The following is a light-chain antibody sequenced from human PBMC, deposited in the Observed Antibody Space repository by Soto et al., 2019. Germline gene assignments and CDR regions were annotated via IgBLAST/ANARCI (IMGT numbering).Light chain of an antibody. CDR3: SSYTSSSVL. CDR1: SSDVGGYNY. Sequence: QSVLTQPASVSGSPGQSITISCTGTSSDVGGYNYVSWYQQHPGKAPKLMIYEVSNRPSGVSNRFSGSKSGNTASLTISGLQAEDEGDYYCSSYTSSSVLFGGGTKLTVL. J-gene: IGLJ2*01. CDR2: EVS. V-gene: IGLV2-14*01.